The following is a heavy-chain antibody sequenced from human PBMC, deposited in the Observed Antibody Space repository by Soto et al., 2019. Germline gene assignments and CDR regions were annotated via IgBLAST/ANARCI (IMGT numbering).Heavy chain of an antibody. Sequence: EVQLVESGGGLIQPGGSLRLSCAASGFTVSSNYMSWVRQAPGMGLEWDSVIYSGGSTYYADSVKGRFTISRDNSKNTLYLQTNSLRAEDTAVYYCARDRVESGYPEYFQHWGQGTLVTVSS. CDR3: ARDRVESGYPEYFQH. D-gene: IGHD3-22*01. CDR1: GFTVSSNY. CDR2: IYSGGST. J-gene: IGHJ1*01. V-gene: IGHV3-53*01.